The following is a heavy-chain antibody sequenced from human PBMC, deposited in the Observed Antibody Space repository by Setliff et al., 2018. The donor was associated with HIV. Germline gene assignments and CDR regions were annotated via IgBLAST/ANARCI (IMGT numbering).Heavy chain of an antibody. CDR1: GFTFRSYS. Sequence: GGSLRLSCAASGFTFRSYSMNWVRQAPGKGLEWVSSISSSSSYIYYADSVKGRFTVSRDNAKSTVYLEMNSLRAEDTALYYCARDSGVATIRKSALDYWGQGTLVTVSS. D-gene: IGHD5-12*01. CDR3: ARDSGVATIRKSALDY. J-gene: IGHJ4*02. CDR2: ISSSSSYI. V-gene: IGHV3-21*04.